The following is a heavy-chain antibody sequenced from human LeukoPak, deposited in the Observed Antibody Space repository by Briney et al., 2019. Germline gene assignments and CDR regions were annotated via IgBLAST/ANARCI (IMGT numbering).Heavy chain of an antibody. V-gene: IGHV3-23*01. J-gene: IGHJ4*02. CDR3: AKDGPNSSGWYGFDY. Sequence: GGTLRLSCAAPGFTFSSNAMSWLPQAPGKGLEWVSALSGSGGSTSYADYVKGRLTISRDNSKNTLYLQMNSLRAEDTAVYYCAKDGPNSSGWYGFDYWGQGTLVTVSS. D-gene: IGHD6-19*01. CDR2: LSGSGGST. CDR1: GFTFSSNA.